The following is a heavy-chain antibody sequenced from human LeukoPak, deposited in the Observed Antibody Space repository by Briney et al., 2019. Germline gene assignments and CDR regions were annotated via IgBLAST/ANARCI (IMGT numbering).Heavy chain of an antibody. D-gene: IGHD1-26*01. J-gene: IGHJ4*02. V-gene: IGHV1-2*02. Sequence: EASVKVSCKASGYTFTGYYMHWVRQAPGQGLEWMGWINPNSGGTNYAQKFQGRVTMTRDTSISTAYMELSRLRSDDTAVYYCARAPQSGSYGRYWGQGTLVTVSS. CDR2: INPNSGGT. CDR3: ARAPQSGSYGRY. CDR1: GYTFTGYY.